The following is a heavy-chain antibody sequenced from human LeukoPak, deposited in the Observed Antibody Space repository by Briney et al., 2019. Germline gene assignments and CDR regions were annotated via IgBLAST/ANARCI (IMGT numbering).Heavy chain of an antibody. CDR3: AAGGHSGYDSYYFDY. V-gene: IGHV1-69*05. Sequence: GASVKVSCKASGGTFSSYAISWVRQAPGQGLEWMGRIIPIFGTANYAQKFQGRVTITTDESTSTAYMELSSLRSEGTAVYYCAAGGHSGYDSYYFDYWGQGTLVTVSS. D-gene: IGHD5-12*01. J-gene: IGHJ4*02. CDR2: IIPIFGTA. CDR1: GGTFSSYA.